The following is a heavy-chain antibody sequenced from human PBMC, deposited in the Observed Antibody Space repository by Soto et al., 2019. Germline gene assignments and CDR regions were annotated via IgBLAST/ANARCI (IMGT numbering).Heavy chain of an antibody. V-gene: IGHV3-74*01. CDR3: ARDHYYGMDV. Sequence: ASVKVSCKASGYTFTGYYMHWVRQAPGQGLEWMGWINPNSDGRSTSYADSVKGRFTISRDNAKSTLYLQMNSLRAEDTAVYYCARDHYYGMDVWGQGTTVTVSS. J-gene: IGHJ6*02. CDR1: GYTFTGYY. CDR2: INPNSDGRST.